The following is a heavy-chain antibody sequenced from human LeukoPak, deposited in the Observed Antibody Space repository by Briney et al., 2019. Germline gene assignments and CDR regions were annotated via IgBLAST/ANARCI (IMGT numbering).Heavy chain of an antibody. V-gene: IGHV1-69*05. J-gene: IGHJ4*02. CDR2: IIPIFGTE. Sequence: GASVKVSCKASGGTFSSYTINWVRQAPGQGLEWMGRIIPIFGTENYAQKFQDRVTITTDESTSTAYMELRGLKSGDTAVYYCARVKMDDSSGYWGFDYWGQGTLVTVSS. D-gene: IGHD3-22*01. CDR1: GGTFSSYT. CDR3: ARVKMDDSSGYWGFDY.